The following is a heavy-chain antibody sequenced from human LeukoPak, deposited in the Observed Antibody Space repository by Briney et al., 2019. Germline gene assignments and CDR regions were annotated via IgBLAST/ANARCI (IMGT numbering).Heavy chain of an antibody. V-gene: IGHV1-8*01. J-gene: IGHJ5*02. CDR3: ARDLGYCSSTSCHSRFDP. D-gene: IGHD2-2*02. CDR1: GYTFTSYD. CDR2: MNPNSGNT. Sequence: ASVKVSCKASGYTFTSYDINWVRQATGQGLEWMGWMNPNSGNTGYAQKFQGRVTMTRNTSISTAYMELSSLRSEDTAVYYCARDLGYCSSTSCHSRFDPWGQGNLVTVSS.